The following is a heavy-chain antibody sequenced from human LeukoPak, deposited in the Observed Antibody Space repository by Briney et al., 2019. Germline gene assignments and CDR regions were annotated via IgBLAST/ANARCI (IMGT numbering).Heavy chain of an antibody. V-gene: IGHV3-23*01. D-gene: IGHD6-13*01. CDR1: GFTFSNYA. CDR2: ISGSGGNT. CDR3: ARGQQLDALDY. Sequence: GGSLRLSCAASGFTFSNYAMNWVRQAPGKGLEWVSAISGSGGNTYYADSVKGRFTISRDNAKNTLYLQMNSLRAEDTAVYYCARGQQLDALDYWGQGTLVTVSS. J-gene: IGHJ4*02.